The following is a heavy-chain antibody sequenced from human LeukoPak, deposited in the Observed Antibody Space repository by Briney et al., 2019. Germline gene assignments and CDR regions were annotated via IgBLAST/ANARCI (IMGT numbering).Heavy chain of an antibody. V-gene: IGHV4-39*07. D-gene: IGHD2-15*01. CDR2: IYYSGST. Sequence: QPSETLSLTCTVSGGSISSSSYYWGWIRQPPGKGLEWVGSIYYSGSTYYNPSLKSRVTISVDTSKNQFSLKLSSVTAADTAVYYCARVASGRAIDYWGQGTLVTVSS. CDR3: ARVASGRAIDY. J-gene: IGHJ4*02. CDR1: GGSISSSSYY.